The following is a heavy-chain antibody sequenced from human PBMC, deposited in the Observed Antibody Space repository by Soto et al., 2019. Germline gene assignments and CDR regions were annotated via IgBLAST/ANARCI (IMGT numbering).Heavy chain of an antibody. Sequence: QVQLVESGGGVVQPGRSLRLSCAASGFTFSSYGMHWVRQAPGKGLEWVAGIWYDGSNKYYADSVKGRFTISRDNSKNTRYPQMNSLRAEDTSVYYSAREGYCSSTSCYAPKDYYYYGMDVWGQGTTVTVSS. CDR1: GFTFSSYG. D-gene: IGHD2-2*01. V-gene: IGHV3-33*01. CDR2: IWYDGSNK. CDR3: AREGYCSSTSCYAPKDYYYYGMDV. J-gene: IGHJ6*02.